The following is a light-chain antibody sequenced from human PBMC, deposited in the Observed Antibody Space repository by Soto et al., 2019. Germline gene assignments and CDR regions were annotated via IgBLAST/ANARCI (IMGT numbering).Light chain of an antibody. CDR1: QGISSW. CDR3: QQFSGYPLT. Sequence: DIQMTQSPSSVSASVGDRVTISRRASQGISSWLAWYQHKPGKAPSLLIYSASTLYSGVPARFSGSGSGTAFTLTISSLQPEDFATYYCQQFSGYPLTFGQGTRLEIK. V-gene: IGKV1-12*01. CDR2: SAS. J-gene: IGKJ5*01.